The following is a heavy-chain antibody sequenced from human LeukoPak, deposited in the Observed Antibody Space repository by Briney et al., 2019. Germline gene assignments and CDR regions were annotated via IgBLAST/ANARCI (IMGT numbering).Heavy chain of an antibody. V-gene: IGHV3-30*04. CDR2: ISYDGSNK. Sequence: GGSLRLSCAAFGFTFSSYAMHWVRQAPGKGLEWVAVISYDGSNKYYADSVKGRFTISRDNSKNTLYLQMNSLRAEDTAVYYCAREGDIVVVVAATGRDGTYYFDYWGQGTLVTVSS. CDR3: AREGDIVVVVAATGRDGTYYFDY. D-gene: IGHD2-15*01. CDR1: GFTFSSYA. J-gene: IGHJ4*02.